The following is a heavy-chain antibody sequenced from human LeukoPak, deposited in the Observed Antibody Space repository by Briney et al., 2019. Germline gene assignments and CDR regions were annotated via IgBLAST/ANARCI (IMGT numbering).Heavy chain of an antibody. CDR2: ITGSDART. CDR1: GFSFSSAA. J-gene: IGHJ4*02. CDR3: AKGTQLGSGYHPDY. D-gene: IGHD3-22*01. Sequence: PGGSLRLSCAASGFSFSSAAMTWVRQAPGQGLEWVSTITGSDARTYYADSVKGRFTISRDYSKNTLHCQMNSLRVEDTATYYCAKGTQLGSGYHPDYWGQGTLVTVSS. V-gene: IGHV3-23*01.